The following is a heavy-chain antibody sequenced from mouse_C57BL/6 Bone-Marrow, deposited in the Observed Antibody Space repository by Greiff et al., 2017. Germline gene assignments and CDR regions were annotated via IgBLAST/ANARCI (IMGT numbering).Heavy chain of an antibody. V-gene: IGHV1-26*01. CDR3: ARWPFYYGSSYPYYAMDY. D-gene: IGHD1-1*01. Sequence: EVQLQQSGAELVKPGASVKISCKASGYTFTDYYMNWVKQSHGKSLEWIGDINPNNGGTSYNQKFKGKATLTVDKSSSTAYMELRSLTSEDSAVYYCARWPFYYGSSYPYYAMDYWGQGTSVTVSS. J-gene: IGHJ4*01. CDR2: INPNNGGT. CDR1: GYTFTDYY.